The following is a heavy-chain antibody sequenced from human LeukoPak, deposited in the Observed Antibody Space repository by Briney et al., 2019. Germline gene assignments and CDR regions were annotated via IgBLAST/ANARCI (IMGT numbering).Heavy chain of an antibody. V-gene: IGHV4-39*07. J-gene: IGHJ4*02. Sequence: PSETLCLTCAVSGGSISSSSYYWGWIRQPPGKGLEWIGSIYYSGSTYYNPSLKSRVTISVDTSKNQFSLKLSSVTAADTAVYYCSRGTRSGGAFVVDYWGQGTLVTVSS. CDR3: SRGTRSGGAFVVDY. CDR1: GGSISSSSYY. D-gene: IGHD3-16*01. CDR2: IYYSGST.